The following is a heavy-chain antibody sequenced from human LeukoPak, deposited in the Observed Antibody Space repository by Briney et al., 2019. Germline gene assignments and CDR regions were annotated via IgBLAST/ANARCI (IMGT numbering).Heavy chain of an antibody. J-gene: IGHJ6*03. V-gene: IGHV3-21*01. Sequence: GGSLRLSCAASGFTFSSYNMNWVRQAPGKGLEWVSSISSSSSYIYYADSVKGRFTISRDNATNSLYLQMNSLRVEDTAVYYCARDVVPATINQYYYYYMDVWGKGTTVTVSS. CDR3: ARDVVPATINQYYYYYMDV. D-gene: IGHD2-2*02. CDR1: GFTFSSYN. CDR2: ISSSSSYI.